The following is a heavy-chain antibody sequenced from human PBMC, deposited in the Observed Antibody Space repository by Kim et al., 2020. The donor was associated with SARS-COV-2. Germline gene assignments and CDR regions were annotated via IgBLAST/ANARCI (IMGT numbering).Heavy chain of an antibody. V-gene: IGHV3-30*18. J-gene: IGHJ4*02. D-gene: IGHD6-13*01. CDR2: ISYDGSNK. Sequence: GGSLRLSCAASGFTFSSYGMHWVRQAPGKGLEWVAVISYDGSNKYYADSVKGRFTISRDNSKNTLYLQMNSLRAEDTAVYYCAKSSTGQGIAAASLDYWGQGTLVTVSS. CDR3: AKSSTGQGIAAASLDY. CDR1: GFTFSSYG.